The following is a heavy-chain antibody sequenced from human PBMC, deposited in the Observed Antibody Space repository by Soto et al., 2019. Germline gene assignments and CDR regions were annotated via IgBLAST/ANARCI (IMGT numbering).Heavy chain of an antibody. J-gene: IGHJ6*02. D-gene: IGHD3-3*01. CDR3: ARVPTILGVVTTYNGMDV. Sequence: EVQLVESGGGLIQPGGSLRLSCAASGFTVSSNYMSWVRQAPGKGLEWVSVIYSGGSTYYADSVKGRFTISRDNSKNTLYLQMNSLRVEDTAVDYCARVPTILGVVTTYNGMDVWGQGTTVTVSS. V-gene: IGHV3-53*01. CDR2: IYSGGST. CDR1: GFTVSSNY.